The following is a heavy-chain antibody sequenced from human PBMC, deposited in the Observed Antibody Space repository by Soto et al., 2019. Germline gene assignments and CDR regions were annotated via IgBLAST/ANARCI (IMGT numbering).Heavy chain of an antibody. J-gene: IGHJ4*02. Sequence: GGSLRLSCAASGFTFSSYAMHWVRQAPGKGLEWVAVISYDGSNKYYADSVKGRFTISRDNSKNTLYLQMNSLRAEDTAVYYWARDPGKVVDYYDSSGRAIFIGRNFDYWGQGTLVTVSS. CDR1: GFTFSSYA. V-gene: IGHV3-30-3*01. CDR3: ARDPGKVVDYYDSSGRAIFIGRNFDY. D-gene: IGHD3-22*01. CDR2: ISYDGSNK.